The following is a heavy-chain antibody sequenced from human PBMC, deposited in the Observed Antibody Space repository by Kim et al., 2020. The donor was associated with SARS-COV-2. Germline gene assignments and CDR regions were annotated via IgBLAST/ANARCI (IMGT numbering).Heavy chain of an antibody. CDR1: GFTFSSYA. CDR2: MNPGGAVT. D-gene: IGHD3-9*01. Sequence: GGSLRLSCAASGFTFSSYAMTWVRQAPGKGLEWDSAMNPGGAVTYYADSVKGRFTISRDDSKNTLYLQMNSLRAEATAVYYCAKYLDPRFDPWGQGALVTVSS. V-gene: IGHV3-23*01. CDR3: AKYLDPRFDP. J-gene: IGHJ5*02.